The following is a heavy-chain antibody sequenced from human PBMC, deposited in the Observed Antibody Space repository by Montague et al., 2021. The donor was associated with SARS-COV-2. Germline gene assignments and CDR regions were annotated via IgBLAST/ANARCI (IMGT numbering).Heavy chain of an antibody. J-gene: IGHJ3*02. CDR2: AYYTGRS. Sequence: SETLSLTCTVSGGSITTNFWSWVRQPPGKGLEWVGYAYYTGRSNSSPSLQSRVSISVDTSKNQFSLKLHSVTAADTAIYYCARDTFYYGSETNYDDTFDMWGQGTMVTVSS. CDR1: GGSITTNF. D-gene: IGHD3-10*01. V-gene: IGHV4-59*01. CDR3: ARDTFYYGSETNYDDTFDM.